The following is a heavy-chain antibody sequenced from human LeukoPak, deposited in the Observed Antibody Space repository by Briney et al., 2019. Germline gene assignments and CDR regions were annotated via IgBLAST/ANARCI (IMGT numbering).Heavy chain of an antibody. CDR1: GFTFSSYE. J-gene: IGHJ4*02. D-gene: IGHD3-10*01. CDR3: AKDLKLWFGEYYFDY. V-gene: IGHV3-30*02. CDR2: IRYDGSNK. Sequence: PGGSLRLSCAASGFTFSSYEMNWVRQAPGKGLEWVAFIRYDGSNKYYADSVKGRFTISRDNSKNTLYLQMNSLRAEDTAVYYCAKDLKLWFGEYYFDYWGQGTLVTVSS.